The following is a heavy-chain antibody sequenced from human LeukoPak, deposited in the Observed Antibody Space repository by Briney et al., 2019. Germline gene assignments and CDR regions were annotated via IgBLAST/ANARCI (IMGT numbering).Heavy chain of an antibody. D-gene: IGHD4-17*01. J-gene: IGHJ4*02. V-gene: IGHV3-23*01. CDR3: AKERPDYGDFFF. CDR1: GFTFSSYA. Sequence: PGGSLRLSCVASGFTFSSYAMSWVRQAPGKGLEWVSVISGSGGTTYYADSVKGRFTISKDNSKNTVYLQMNTLRAEDTAVYYCAKERPDYGDFFFWGQGTLLTVSS. CDR2: ISGSGGTT.